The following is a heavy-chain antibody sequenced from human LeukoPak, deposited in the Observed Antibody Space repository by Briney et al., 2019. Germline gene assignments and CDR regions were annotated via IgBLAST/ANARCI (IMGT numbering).Heavy chain of an antibody. D-gene: IGHD2-8*01. CDR3: ARASKRDCPNGVCRDRYFQH. CDR2: INDSGST. V-gene: IGHV4-34*01. Sequence: SETLSLTCAVYGGSFSIYYWNWIRQPPGKGLEWIGEINDSGSTNYNASLKSRVTISVDTSKNQFSLKLSSVTAADTAVCYCARASKRDCPNGVCRDRYFQHWGQGTLVTVSS. J-gene: IGHJ1*01. CDR1: GGSFSIYY.